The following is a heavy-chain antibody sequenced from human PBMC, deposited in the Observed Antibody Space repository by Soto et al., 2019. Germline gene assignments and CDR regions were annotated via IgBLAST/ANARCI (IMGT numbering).Heavy chain of an antibody. CDR1: GVSMSSSNW. CDR3: ARSEATVLGD. J-gene: IGHJ4*02. Sequence: QVQLQESGPGLVKPSGTLSLTCTVSGVSMSSSNWWNWVRQSPGKGLEWIGEAHHSVRTNYNPALKVRVTISVAKSKNHCSLKLTSVTGVDTAVYYCARSEATVLGDWGQGTLGTVSS. D-gene: IGHD4-17*01. CDR2: AHHSVRT. V-gene: IGHV4-4*02.